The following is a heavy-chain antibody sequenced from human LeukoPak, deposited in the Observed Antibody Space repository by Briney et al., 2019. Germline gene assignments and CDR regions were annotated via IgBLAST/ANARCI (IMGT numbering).Heavy chain of an antibody. CDR1: GGSFSGYY. D-gene: IGHD2-21*02. Sequence: PSETLSLTCAVYGGSFSGYYWSWVRQPPGKGLEWIGEINHSGSTNYNPSLKSRVTISVDTSKNQFSLKLSSVTAADTAVYYCARGHCGGDCPIDYWGQGTLVTVSS. V-gene: IGHV4-34*01. CDR2: INHSGST. J-gene: IGHJ4*02. CDR3: ARGHCGGDCPIDY.